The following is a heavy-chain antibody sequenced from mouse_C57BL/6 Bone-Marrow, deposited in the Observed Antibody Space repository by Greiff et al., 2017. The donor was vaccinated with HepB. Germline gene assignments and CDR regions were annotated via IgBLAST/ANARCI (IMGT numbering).Heavy chain of an antibody. D-gene: IGHD2-3*01. CDR3: ARGGYGLYDGYPYWYFDV. CDR2: INPNNGGT. J-gene: IGHJ1*03. CDR1: GYTFTDYN. Sequence: EVQLQQSGPELVKPGASVKIPCKASGYTFTDYNMDWVKQSHGKSLEWIGDINPNNGGTIYNQKFKGKATLTVDKSSSTAYMELRSLTSEDTAVYYCARGGYGLYDGYPYWYFDVWGTGTTVTVSS. V-gene: IGHV1-18*01.